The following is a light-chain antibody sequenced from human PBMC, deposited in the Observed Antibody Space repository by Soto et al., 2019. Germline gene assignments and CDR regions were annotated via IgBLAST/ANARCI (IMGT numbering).Light chain of an antibody. CDR2: DAS. V-gene: IGKV3-15*01. CDR1: QSVNSN. J-gene: IGKJ4*01. CDR3: QQDKFWPPLT. Sequence: EIVMTQSPATLSVSPGERATLSCRASQSVNSNLAWYRQKPGQAPKLLFSDASTRATGVPARFSGSGSWTEFTLTISSLQYEDSGIYYCQQDKFWPPLTFGGGTNVEIK.